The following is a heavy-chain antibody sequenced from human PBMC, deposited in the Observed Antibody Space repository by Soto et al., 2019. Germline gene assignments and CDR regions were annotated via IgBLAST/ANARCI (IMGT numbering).Heavy chain of an antibody. CDR3: ARCAHIQLHFNWFDP. CDR2: TYYRSKWYN. CDR1: GDSVSSNSAA. V-gene: IGHV6-1*01. D-gene: IGHD5-18*01. Sequence: PSPTLSLPCXISGDSVSSNSAAWNWIRQSPSRGLEWLGRTYYRSKWYNDYAVSVKSRITINPDTSKNQFSLQLNSVTPEDTAVYYCARCAHIQLHFNWFDPWGQGTLVTVLL. J-gene: IGHJ5*02.